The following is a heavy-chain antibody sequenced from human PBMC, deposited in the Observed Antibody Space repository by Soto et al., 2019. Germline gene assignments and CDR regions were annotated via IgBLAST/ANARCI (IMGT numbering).Heavy chain of an antibody. V-gene: IGHV4-30-4*01. J-gene: IGHJ4*02. CDR1: GGSISSGDYY. CDR2: IYYSGST. D-gene: IGHD6-13*01. Sequence: QVQLQESGPGLVKPSQTLSLTCTVSGGSISSGDYYWSWIRQPPGKGLEWIGYIYYSGSTYYNPSLKSRVTISVVTSKNQFSLQLSSVTAADTAVYYCARLYSSSWFLLDYWGQGTLVTVSS. CDR3: ARLYSSSWFLLDY.